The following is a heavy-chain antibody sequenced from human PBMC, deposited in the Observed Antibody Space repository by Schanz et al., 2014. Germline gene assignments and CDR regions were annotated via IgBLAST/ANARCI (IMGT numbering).Heavy chain of an antibody. J-gene: IGHJ3*02. V-gene: IGHV3-23*01. CDR3: AKGRFGELSAFDI. CDR2: ISGSGGST. CDR1: GFTFSSYA. D-gene: IGHD3-10*01. Sequence: EVQLLESGGGLVQPGGSLRLSCAASGFTFSSYAMTWVRQAPGMGLEWVSAISGSGGSTYYADSVKGRFTISRDNSKNTLYLQMNSLRAEDTAVYYCAKGRFGELSAFDIWGQGTMXTVSS.